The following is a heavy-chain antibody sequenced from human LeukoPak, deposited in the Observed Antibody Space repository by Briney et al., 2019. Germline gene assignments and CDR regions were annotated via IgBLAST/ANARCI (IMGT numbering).Heavy chain of an antibody. V-gene: IGHV1-69*13. CDR1: GGTFSSYA. D-gene: IGHD3-22*01. CDR2: IIGMFGTA. J-gene: IGHJ4*02. CDR3: ARGGGYYPSYFDY. Sequence: SVKVSCKASGGTFSSYAISWVRQAPGQGLEWMGEIIGMFGTANYAQKFQGRVTITADEFTSTAYMELSSLTSEDTAVYYCARGGGYYPSYFDYWGQGTLVTVSS.